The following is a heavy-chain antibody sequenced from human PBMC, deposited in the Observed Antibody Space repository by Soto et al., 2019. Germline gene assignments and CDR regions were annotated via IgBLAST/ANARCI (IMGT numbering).Heavy chain of an antibody. Sequence: QVQLVQSGAEVKKPGSSVKVSCKASGGTFSSYTISWVRQAPGQGLEWMGRIIPILGIANYPQKFQGRVTITADKSPSTAYMELSSLRSEDTAVYYCARGSSSWYNFYYMDVWGKGTTVTVSS. CDR2: IIPILGIA. D-gene: IGHD6-13*01. V-gene: IGHV1-69*02. CDR3: ARGSSSWYNFYYMDV. CDR1: GGTFSSYT. J-gene: IGHJ6*03.